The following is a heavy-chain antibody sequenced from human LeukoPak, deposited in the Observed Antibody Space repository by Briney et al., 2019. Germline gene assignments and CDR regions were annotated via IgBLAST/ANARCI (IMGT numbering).Heavy chain of an antibody. CDR1: GFTFSSYW. V-gene: IGHV3-7*01. Sequence: GGSLRLSCAASGFTFSSYWMSWVRQAPGKGLEWVANIKQDGSEKYYVDSVKGRFTISRDNAENSLYLQMNSLRAEDTAVYYCAREYYYDSSGKPALDYWGQGTLVTVSS. CDR3: AREYYYDSSGKPALDY. CDR2: IKQDGSEK. J-gene: IGHJ4*02. D-gene: IGHD3-22*01.